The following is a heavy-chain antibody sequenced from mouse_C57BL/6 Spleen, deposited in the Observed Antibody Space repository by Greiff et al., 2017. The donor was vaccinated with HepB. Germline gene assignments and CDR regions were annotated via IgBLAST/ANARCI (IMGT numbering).Heavy chain of an antibody. CDR1: GFTFSDYG. CDR3: ARLYGSSYYAMDY. J-gene: IGHJ4*01. D-gene: IGHD1-1*01. CDR2: ISNLAYSI. V-gene: IGHV5-15*01. Sequence: EVKLMESGGGLVQPGGSLKLSCAASGFTFSDYGMAWVRQAPRKGPEWVAFISNLAYSIYYADTVTGRFTISRENAKNTLYLAMSSLRSEDTAMYYCARLYGSSYYAMDYWGQGTSVTVSS.